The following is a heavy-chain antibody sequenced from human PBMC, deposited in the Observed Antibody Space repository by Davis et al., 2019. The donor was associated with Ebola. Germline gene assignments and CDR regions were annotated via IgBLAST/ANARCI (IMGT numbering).Heavy chain of an antibody. CDR1: GYTFTSYA. J-gene: IGHJ5*02. CDR2: INAGNGNT. D-gene: IGHD6-6*01. CDR3: ARGRYSSSSEYWFDP. V-gene: IGHV1-3*01. Sequence: AASVKVSCKASGYTFTSYAMHWVRQAPGQRLEWMGWINAGNGNTKYSQKFQGRVTITRDTSASTAYMELSSLRSEDTAVYYCARGRYSSSSEYWFDPWGQGTLVTVSS.